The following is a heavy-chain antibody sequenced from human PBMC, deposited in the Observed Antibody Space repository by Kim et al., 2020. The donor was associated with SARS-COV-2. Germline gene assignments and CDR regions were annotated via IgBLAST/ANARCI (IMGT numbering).Heavy chain of an antibody. CDR1: GFSFSSHA. Sequence: GGSLRLSCAASGFSFSSHAMSWVRQAPGKGLEWVSGIGANSEETPYADSVKGRFTISRDNSKNTVFLQMSSLRVEDTAIYYCAKGWPGLLEFRRLDYW. CDR3: AKGWPGLLEFRRLDY. CDR2: IGANSEET. J-gene: IGHJ4*01. V-gene: IGHV3-23*01. D-gene: IGHD3-3*01.